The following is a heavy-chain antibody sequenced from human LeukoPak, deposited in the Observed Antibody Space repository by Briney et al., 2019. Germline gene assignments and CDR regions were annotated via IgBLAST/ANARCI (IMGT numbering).Heavy chain of an antibody. J-gene: IGHJ4*02. D-gene: IGHD6-6*01. V-gene: IGHV1-46*01. CDR2: INPSGGST. CDR1: GYTFTSNY. Sequence: ASVKVSCKASGYTFTSNYMHWVRQAPGQGLEWMGIINPSGGSTSYAQKFQGRVTMTRDTSTSTVYMELSSLRSEDTAVYYCARGSYSSSSIVPYYFDYWGQGTLVTVSS. CDR3: ARGSYSSSSIVPYYFDY.